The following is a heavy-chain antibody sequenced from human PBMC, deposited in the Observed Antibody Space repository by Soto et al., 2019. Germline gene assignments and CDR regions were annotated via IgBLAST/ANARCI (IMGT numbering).Heavy chain of an antibody. CDR1: GFSLSTSGVG. D-gene: IGHD3-10*01. V-gene: IGHV2-5*01. CDR3: THSGVTYYYGPGNDYAMKH. J-gene: IGHJ1*01. CDR2: ISGNDDK. Sequence: QITLKESGPTLVKPTQTLTLTCTSSGFSLSTSGVGVGWIRQPPGKALEGLALISGNDDKRYSPSLKNRLTITKDTSKNQVVLTMTNMDPVDTATYYCTHSGVTYYYGPGNDYAMKHWGQGTLVTVSS.